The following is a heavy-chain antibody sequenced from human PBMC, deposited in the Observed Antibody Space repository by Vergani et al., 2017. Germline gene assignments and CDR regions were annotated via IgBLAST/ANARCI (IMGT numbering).Heavy chain of an antibody. CDR2: INPNSGGT. V-gene: IGHV1-2*04. J-gene: IGHJ5*02. Sequence: QVQLVQSGAEVKKPGASVKVSCKASGYTFTGYYMHWVRQAPGQGLEWMGWINPNSGGTNYAQKFQGWVTMTRDTSISTAYMELSRLRSDDTAVYYCARGGETIFGVVAYNWFDPSGQGTLVTVSS. CDR1: GYTFTGYY. D-gene: IGHD3-3*01. CDR3: ARGGETIFGVVAYNWFDP.